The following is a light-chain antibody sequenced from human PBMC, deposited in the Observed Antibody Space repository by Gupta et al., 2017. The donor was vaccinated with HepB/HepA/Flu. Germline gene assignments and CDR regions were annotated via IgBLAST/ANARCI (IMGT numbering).Light chain of an antibody. CDR1: TSNIGNDF. CDR2: KNN. V-gene: IGLV1-47*01. Sequence: QSVLTQPPSASGTPGQRVILSCSGSTSNIGNDFVHWYQQVPGTAPRLLIYKNNERPSGVPDRFSGSKSGSSAYLAISGLRSEDEADYYCVAWDASLSGYVFGTGTNVAVL. J-gene: IGLJ1*01. CDR3: VAWDASLSGYV.